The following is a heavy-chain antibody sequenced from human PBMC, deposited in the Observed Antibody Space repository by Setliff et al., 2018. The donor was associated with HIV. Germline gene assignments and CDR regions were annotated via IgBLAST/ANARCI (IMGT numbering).Heavy chain of an antibody. CDR3: ARKDGVGYCDSNSCYGIGPIDF. V-gene: IGHV1-2*06. J-gene: IGHJ4*02. CDR2: INPKSGAT. D-gene: IGHD2-2*01. Sequence: SVKVSCKASGYSFTGYYVNWVRQAPGQGLEWMGRINPKSGATNLAQKFQGRVTLTRDTSVTTVYMELTSLRSDDTAVYYCARKDGVGYCDSNSCYGIGPIDFWGQGSLVTVSS. CDR1: GYSFTGYY.